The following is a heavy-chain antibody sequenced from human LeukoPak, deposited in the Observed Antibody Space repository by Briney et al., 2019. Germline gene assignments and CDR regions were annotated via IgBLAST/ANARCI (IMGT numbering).Heavy chain of an antibody. D-gene: IGHD3-22*01. CDR3: APRYYDSSGMYYFDY. CDR1: GFTFSSSA. V-gene: IGHV3-23*01. J-gene: IGHJ4*02. Sequence: GGSLRLSCAASGFTFSSSAMSWVRQAPGKGLEWVSAISNNGGYTYYADSVQGRFTISRDNSKSTLCLQMNSLRAEDTAVYYCAPRYYDSSGMYYFDYWGQGTLVTVSS. CDR2: ISNNGGYT.